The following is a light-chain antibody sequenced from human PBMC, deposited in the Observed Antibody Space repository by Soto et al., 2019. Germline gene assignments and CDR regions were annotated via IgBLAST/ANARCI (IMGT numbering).Light chain of an antibody. CDR3: QQYGRSPET. J-gene: IGKJ3*01. CDR1: QSVTNSD. CDR2: GAS. Sequence: EIVLTQSPGTLSLSPGERATLSCRASQSVTNSDLAWYQQKPGQAPRLLIYGASSRATGIPDRFSGSGSGTDFTLTITRLEPEDFAVYICQQYGRSPETFGPVTKVDIK. V-gene: IGKV3-20*01.